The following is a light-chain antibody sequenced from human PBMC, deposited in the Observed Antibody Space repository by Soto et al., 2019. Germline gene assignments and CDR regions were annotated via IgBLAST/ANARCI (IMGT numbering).Light chain of an antibody. CDR2: EVS. V-gene: IGLV2-14*02. CDR3: TSCTSNYDLI. Sequence: QSALTQPASVSGSPGQSITISCTGTRSNVGSYNFVSWYRQYTGKAPELIIYEVSQRPSGVPDRFSGAKSGNTASLTVSGLQAEDEADYYCTSCTSNYDLIFGGGTKVTVL. CDR1: RSNVGSYNF. J-gene: IGLJ2*01.